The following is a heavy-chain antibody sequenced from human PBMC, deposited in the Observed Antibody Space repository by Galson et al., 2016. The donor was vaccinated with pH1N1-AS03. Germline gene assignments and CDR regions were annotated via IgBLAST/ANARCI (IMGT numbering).Heavy chain of an antibody. J-gene: IGHJ6*02. CDR3: ARDPRGPCSSATCATTFYFGMDV. Sequence: GYIFTGFYVHWVRQAPGQGLEWMGWINPNNGVTNYAQKFQAWVTMTGDTSISTAYMELYGLKSDDTAVYYCARDPRGPCSSATCATTFYFGMDVWGQGTTVIVSS. CDR2: INPNNGVT. V-gene: IGHV1-2*04. D-gene: IGHD1-26*01. CDR1: GYIFTGFY.